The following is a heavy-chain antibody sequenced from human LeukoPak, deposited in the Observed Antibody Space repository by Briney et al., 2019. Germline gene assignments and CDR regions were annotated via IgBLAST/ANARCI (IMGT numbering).Heavy chain of an antibody. CDR1: GYTFTSYD. Sequence: ASVKVSCKGSGYTFTSYDLNWVRQATGQGLEWMGWINPNSGNTDHAQKFQGRATITRNTSIRTAYMELSSLRSEDTAVYYCARGRSIAARGDYYMDVWGKGTTVTVSS. CDR2: INPNSGNT. J-gene: IGHJ6*03. CDR3: ARGRSIAARGDYYMDV. V-gene: IGHV1-8*03. D-gene: IGHD6-6*01.